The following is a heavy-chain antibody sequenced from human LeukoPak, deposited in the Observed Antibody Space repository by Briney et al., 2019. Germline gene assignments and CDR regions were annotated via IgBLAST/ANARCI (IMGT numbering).Heavy chain of an antibody. CDR1: GSSISSSSHY. J-gene: IGHJ4*02. CDR2: IYYSGST. D-gene: IGHD5-18*01. CDR3: ASDQATQLCFDY. V-gene: IGHV4-39*07. Sequence: PGTPSLTRTVPGSSISSSSHYWGSASQPPGKGLEWSGSIYYSGSTYYNPSLKSRVTISVDTSKNLYSLKLSSVTAADTAEYCCASDQATQLCFDYWGQGTLVTVSS.